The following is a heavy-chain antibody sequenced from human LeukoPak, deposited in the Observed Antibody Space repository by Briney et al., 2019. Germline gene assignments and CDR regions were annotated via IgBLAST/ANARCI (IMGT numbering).Heavy chain of an antibody. CDR2: INGVGGST. CDR1: AFTFSSYP. Sequence: GGSLRLSCEASAFTFSSYPMTWVRQAPGKGLEWVSAINGVGGSTFYADSVKGRFTISRDNSKNTLYLQMNSLRAEDTAVYYCAKGGTYYTSSWFDPWGQGTLVTVSS. CDR3: AKGGTYYTSSWFDP. V-gene: IGHV3-23*01. D-gene: IGHD3-10*01. J-gene: IGHJ5*02.